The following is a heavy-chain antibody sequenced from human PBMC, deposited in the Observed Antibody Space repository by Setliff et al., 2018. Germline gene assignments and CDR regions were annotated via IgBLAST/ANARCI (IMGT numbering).Heavy chain of an antibody. Sequence: GASVKVSCKASGGTFSSYGISWVRQAPGQGLEWMGGTIPIFGTTNYAQKFQGRVTIITDESTSTAYMELSSLTSADTAVYYCAKVPITKVYFYMDVWGKGTTVTVSS. V-gene: IGHV1-69*05. CDR3: AKVPITKVYFYMDV. D-gene: IGHD3-10*01. CDR1: GGTFSSYG. J-gene: IGHJ6*03. CDR2: TIPIFGTT.